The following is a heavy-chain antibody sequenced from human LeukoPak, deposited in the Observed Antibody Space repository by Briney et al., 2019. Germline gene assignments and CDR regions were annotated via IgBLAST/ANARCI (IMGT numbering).Heavy chain of an antibody. CDR3: ARGDSSSWYTDDAFDI. V-gene: IGHV3-30-3*01. CDR2: ISYDGSNK. CDR1: GFTFSSYA. J-gene: IGHJ3*02. D-gene: IGHD6-13*01. Sequence: GGSLRLSCAASGFTFSSYAMHWVRQAPGKGLEWVAVISYDGSNKYYADSVKGRFTISRDNSKNTLYLQMNSLRAEDTAVYYCARGDSSSWYTDDAFDIWGQGTMVTVSS.